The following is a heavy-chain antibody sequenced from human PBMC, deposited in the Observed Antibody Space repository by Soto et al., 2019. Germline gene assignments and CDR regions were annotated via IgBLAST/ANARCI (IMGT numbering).Heavy chain of an antibody. V-gene: IGHV4-59*01. CDR3: ARDRGGYSYQDIYYYYGMDV. Sequence: SETLSLSCTVSGGSISSYYWSWIRQPPGKGLEWIGYIYYSGSTNYNPSLKSRVTISVDTSKDQFSLKLSSVTAADTAVYYCARDRGGYSYQDIYYYYGMDVWGQRTTVTVSS. CDR1: GGSISSYY. CDR2: IYYSGST. D-gene: IGHD5-18*01. J-gene: IGHJ6*02.